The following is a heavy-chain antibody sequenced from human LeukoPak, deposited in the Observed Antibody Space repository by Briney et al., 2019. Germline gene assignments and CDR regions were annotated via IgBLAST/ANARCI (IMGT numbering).Heavy chain of an antibody. Sequence: GGSLRLSCAASGFTFSSYAMHWVRQAPGKGLEWVAVISYDGSNTYYADSVKGRFTISRDNSKNTLYLQMNSLRAEDTAVYYCARDSYGFDYWGQGTLVTVSS. V-gene: IGHV3-30-3*01. CDR1: GFTFSSYA. CDR3: ARDSYGFDY. CDR2: ISYDGSNT. D-gene: IGHD2-8*01. J-gene: IGHJ4*02.